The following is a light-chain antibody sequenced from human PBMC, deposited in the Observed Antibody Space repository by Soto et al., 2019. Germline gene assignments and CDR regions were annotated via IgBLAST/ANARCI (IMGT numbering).Light chain of an antibody. CDR3: QQYFSSVLT. CDR1: ETISTF. CDR2: GAS. Sequence: DIPLTQSPSSLSASLGDSITITCRASETISTFLHWYQVQPGKAPRLLIYGASYLQVGVPVRFRGSGSGTLFTLTIGNLHREDLASYCCQQYFSSVLTFGGGTRVDIE. J-gene: IGKJ4*01. V-gene: IGKV1-39*01.